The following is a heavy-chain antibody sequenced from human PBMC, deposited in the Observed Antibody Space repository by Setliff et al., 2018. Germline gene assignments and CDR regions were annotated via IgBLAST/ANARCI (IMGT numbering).Heavy chain of an antibody. D-gene: IGHD1-26*01. CDR2: IYHSGNT. V-gene: IGHV4-38-2*02. J-gene: IGHJ6*02. CDR3: ASSSGSYPGSNYYYYGMDV. CDR1: GDSISSTYH. Sequence: PSETLSLTCNVSGDSISSTYHWGWIRQSPGKGLEWIGTIYHSGNTYYNPSLNSRLTISVDTSKNQFSLRLTSVTAADTAVYYCASSSGSYPGSNYYYYGMDVWGQGTTVTVSS.